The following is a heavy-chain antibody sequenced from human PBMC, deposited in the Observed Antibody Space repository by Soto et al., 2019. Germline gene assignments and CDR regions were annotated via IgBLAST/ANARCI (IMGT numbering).Heavy chain of an antibody. CDR1: GGSISSSSYY. CDR2: IYYLGRT. J-gene: IGHJ4*02. CDR3: ARDPVGVTHFDY. Sequence: PSETLSLTCTVSGGSISSSSYYWGWIRQPPGKGLEWIGYIYYLGRTNYNSSLKSRITMSIDTSKNQFSLKLSSVTAADTAIYYCARDPVGVTHFDYWGQGAPVTVSS. V-gene: IGHV4-39*07. D-gene: IGHD1-26*01.